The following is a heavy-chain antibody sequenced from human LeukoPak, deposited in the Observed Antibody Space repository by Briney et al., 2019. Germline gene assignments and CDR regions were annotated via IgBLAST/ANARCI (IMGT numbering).Heavy chain of an antibody. CDR2: DGSST. D-gene: IGHD5-24*01. V-gene: IGHV3-74*01. CDR3: ARARWYSCDY. CDR1: GFTFSGHW. J-gene: IGHJ4*02. Sequence: GGSLRLSCAVSGFTFSGHWMFWVRQAPGKGLEWVSSDGSSTGYTDSVKGRFTVSRDNAKNTLYLQMNSLRAEDTAVYYCARARWYSCDYWGQGTLVTVSS.